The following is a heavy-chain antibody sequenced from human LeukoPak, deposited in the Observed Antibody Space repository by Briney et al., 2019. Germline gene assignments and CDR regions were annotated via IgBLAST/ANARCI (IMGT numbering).Heavy chain of an antibody. CDR2: INTNTGNP. Sequence: ASVKVSCKASGYTFTSYAMNWVRQAPGQGLEWMGWINTNTGNPTYAQGFTGRFVFSLDTSVSTAYLQISSLKAEDTAVYYCARVTSVVPAAKNSEDFDYWGQGTLVTVSS. D-gene: IGHD2-2*01. CDR1: GYTFTSYA. J-gene: IGHJ4*02. CDR3: ARVTSVVPAAKNSEDFDY. V-gene: IGHV7-4-1*02.